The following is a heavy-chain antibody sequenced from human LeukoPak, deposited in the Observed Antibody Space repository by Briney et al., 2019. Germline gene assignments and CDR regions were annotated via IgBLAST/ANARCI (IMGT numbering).Heavy chain of an antibody. J-gene: IGHJ4*02. V-gene: IGHV3-23*01. CDR2: ISGSGGST. CDR3: AARGCSGGSCYFDY. CDR1: GFTFSSYA. Sequence: PGGSLRLSCAASGFTFSSYAMSWVRQAPGKGLEWVSAISGSGGSTYYADSVKGRFTISRDNSKNTLYLQMNSLRAEDTAVYYCAARGCSGGSCYFDYWGQGTLVTVSS. D-gene: IGHD2-15*01.